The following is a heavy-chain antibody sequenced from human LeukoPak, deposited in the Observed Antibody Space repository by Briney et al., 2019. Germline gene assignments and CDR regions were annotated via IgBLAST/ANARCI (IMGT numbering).Heavy chain of an antibody. V-gene: IGHV1-69*05. J-gene: IGHJ4*02. Sequence: EASVKVSCKASGGTFSSYAISWVRQAPGQGLEWMGGIIPIFGTANYAQKFQGRVTITTDESTSTAYMELSSLRSEDTAVYYCARPNTYYYDSSGYLDYWGQGTLATVSS. CDR3: ARPNTYYYDSSGYLDY. D-gene: IGHD3-22*01. CDR1: GGTFSSYA. CDR2: IIPIFGTA.